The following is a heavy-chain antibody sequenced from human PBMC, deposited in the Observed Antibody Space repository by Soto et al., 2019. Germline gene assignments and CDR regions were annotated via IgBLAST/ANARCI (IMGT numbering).Heavy chain of an antibody. CDR1: GLTFSRYW. J-gene: IGHJ4*02. Sequence: EVQLVESGGALVQPGGSLRLSCAGSGLTFSRYWLHWVRKIPGEGLVWVARISPDGSRASDADSVRSRFIISRDNAENTLHLQMNSMRAEDTDLYYCARVGQGRYYFDSWGQGTLVTVSS. V-gene: IGHV3-74*01. CDR2: ISPDGSRA. CDR3: ARVGQGRYYFDS.